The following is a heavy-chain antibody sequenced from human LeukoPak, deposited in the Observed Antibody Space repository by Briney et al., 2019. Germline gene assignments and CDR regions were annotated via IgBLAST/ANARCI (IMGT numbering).Heavy chain of an antibody. J-gene: IGHJ3*02. D-gene: IGHD3-10*01. V-gene: IGHV4-34*01. Sequence: PSETLSLTCAVYGGSFSGYYWSWIRQPPGKGLEWIGEINHSGSTNYNPSLKSRVTISVDTSKNQFSLKLSSVTAADTAVYYCARGVGYYGSGTDDAFDIRGQGTMVTVSS. CDR1: GGSFSGYY. CDR3: ARGVGYYGSGTDDAFDI. CDR2: INHSGST.